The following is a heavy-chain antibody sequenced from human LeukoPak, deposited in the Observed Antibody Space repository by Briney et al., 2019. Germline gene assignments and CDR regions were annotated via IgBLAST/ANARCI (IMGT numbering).Heavy chain of an antibody. CDR3: ARMRGPTTGALDI. Sequence: PGGSLRLSCAASGFTLITYTMIWVRQAPGKGLERVSSISSSSSTKYYADSVKGQFTISRDNANNSLYLQVASLRDEDTAIYYCARMRGPTTGALDIWGPGTMVAVSS. D-gene: IGHD1-26*01. V-gene: IGHV3-48*02. CDR2: ISSSSSTK. J-gene: IGHJ3*02. CDR1: GFTLITYT.